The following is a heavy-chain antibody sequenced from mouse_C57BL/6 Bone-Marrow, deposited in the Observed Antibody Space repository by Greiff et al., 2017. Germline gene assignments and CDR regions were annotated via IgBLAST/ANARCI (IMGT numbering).Heavy chain of an antibody. CDR2: IYPGGGYT. Sequence: QVQLQQSGAELVRPGTSVKMSCKASGYTFTNYWIGWAKQRPGHGLEWIGDIYPGGGYTNYNEKFKGKATLTADKSSSTAYMQFSSLTSEDSAIYYCARRGNLYYGNSPYAMDYWGQGTSVTVSS. CDR3: ARRGNLYYGNSPYAMDY. CDR1: GYTFTNYW. J-gene: IGHJ4*01. V-gene: IGHV1-63*01. D-gene: IGHD2-1*01.